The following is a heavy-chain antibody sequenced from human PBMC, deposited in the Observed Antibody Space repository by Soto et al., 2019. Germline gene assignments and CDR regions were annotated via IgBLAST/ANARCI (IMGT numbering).Heavy chain of an antibody. CDR3: TVSSSWYYFDY. CDR1: GFTVSSNY. J-gene: IGHJ4*01. V-gene: IGHV3-53*01. CDR2: IYSGGST. Sequence: EVQLVESGGGLIQPGGSLRLSCAASGFTVSSNYMSWVRQAPGKGLEWVSVIYSGGSTYYADSVRGRFTISRDNSKNTLYLHMNSLRDEDTAVYYCTVSSSWYYFDYWGQGTLVTVSS. D-gene: IGHD6-13*01.